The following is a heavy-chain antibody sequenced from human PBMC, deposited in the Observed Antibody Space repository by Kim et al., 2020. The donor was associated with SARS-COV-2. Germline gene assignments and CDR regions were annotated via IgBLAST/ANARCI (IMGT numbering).Heavy chain of an antibody. J-gene: IGHJ3*02. CDR1: GDSVSSNSAV. V-gene: IGHV6-1*01. CDR2: TYYRSKRNT. D-gene: IGHD3-10*01. Sequence: SQTLSLTCAISGDSVSSNSAVWNWIRQSPSRGLEWLGRTYYRSKRNTDYAASVKSRIIIDADTSKNQFSLQLDSVTPEDTAVYYCTRATRGAFDIWGQGAMVTVPA. CDR3: TRATRGAFDI.